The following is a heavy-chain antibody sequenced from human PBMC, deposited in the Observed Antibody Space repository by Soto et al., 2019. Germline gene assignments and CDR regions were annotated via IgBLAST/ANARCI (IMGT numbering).Heavy chain of an antibody. D-gene: IGHD3-9*01. J-gene: IGHJ4*02. CDR2: INHSGST. CDR1: GGSLSGYY. Sequence: PSETLSLTCAVYGGSLSGYYCSRIRQPPGKGLEWIGEINHSGSTNDHPPLKSRVTISVDTSKNQFSLKLSSVTAADTAVYYCVRAPPYSDILTGYYRGHFDYWGQGTLVTVSS. CDR3: VRAPPYSDILTGYYRGHFDY. V-gene: IGHV4-34*01.